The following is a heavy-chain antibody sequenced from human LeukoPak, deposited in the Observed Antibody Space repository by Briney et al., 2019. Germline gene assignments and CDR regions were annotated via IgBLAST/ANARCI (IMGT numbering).Heavy chain of an antibody. J-gene: IGHJ4*02. CDR2: IIPIFGTA. Sequence: SVKVSCKASGGTFSSYAISWVRQAPGQGLEWMGGIIPIFGTANYAQKFQGRVTITADESTSTAYMEPSSLRSEDTAVYYCARGKDLRPTYFDYWGQGTLVTVSS. CDR3: ARGKDLRPTYFDY. D-gene: IGHD2-15*01. V-gene: IGHV1-69*13. CDR1: GGTFSSYA.